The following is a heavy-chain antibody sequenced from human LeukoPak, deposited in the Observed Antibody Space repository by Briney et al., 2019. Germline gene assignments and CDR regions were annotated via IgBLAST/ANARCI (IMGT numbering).Heavy chain of an antibody. CDR2: ISAYNGNT. Sequence: ASVKVSCKASGYTFTSYGISWVRQAPGQGLEWMGWISAYNGNTNYAQKLQGRVTMTTDTSTSTAYMELRSLRSDDTAVYYCARVWSGYYIRNKPYYYYMDVWGKGTTVTVSS. D-gene: IGHD3-3*01. J-gene: IGHJ6*03. CDR3: ARVWSGYYIRNKPYYYYMDV. CDR1: GYTFTSYG. V-gene: IGHV1-18*01.